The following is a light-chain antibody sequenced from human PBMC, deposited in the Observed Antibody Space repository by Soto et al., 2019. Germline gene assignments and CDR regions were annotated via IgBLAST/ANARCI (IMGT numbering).Light chain of an antibody. CDR2: AVT. J-gene: IGLJ1*01. Sequence: QSALTQPASVSGSPGQSITISCTGTSSDVGACISVSWFQQDPGKAPRPMSYAVTSRPSGVSNRFSGSKSGNTASLTISGLQAEDEAGYYCASYSSSRLYLFGTGTKVTVL. CDR3: ASYSSSRLYL. V-gene: IGLV2-14*03. CDR1: SSDVGACIS.